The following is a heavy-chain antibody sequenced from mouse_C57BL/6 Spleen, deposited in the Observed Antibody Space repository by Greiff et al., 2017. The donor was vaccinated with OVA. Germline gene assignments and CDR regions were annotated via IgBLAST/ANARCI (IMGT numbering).Heavy chain of an antibody. J-gene: IGHJ4*01. D-gene: IGHD2-5*01. CDR1: GFTFTDYY. Sequence: EVQLMESGAELVKPGASVKLSCTASGFTFTDYYMHWVKQRTEQGLEWIGWFYPEDGDTKYTAKFKGKATLTADTSSNTAYLQLSSLTSEDTAVYYCARTSDDSNYDAMDYWGQGTTVTVSS. CDR2: FYPEDGDT. V-gene: IGHV14-2*01. CDR3: ARTSDDSNYDAMDY.